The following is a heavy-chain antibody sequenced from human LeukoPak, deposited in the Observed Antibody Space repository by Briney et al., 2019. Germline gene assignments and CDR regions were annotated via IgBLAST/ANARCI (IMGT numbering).Heavy chain of an antibody. D-gene: IGHD6-13*01. CDR1: GFIFSDYY. Sequence: GGSLRLSCAASGFIFSDYYMTWIRQAPRKGLEWVSSISNNGRITEYADSVKGRSTISRDNAKNSLYLQMNSLRVEDAAVYYCAWGIGAAEWGQGTLVTVSS. J-gene: IGHJ1*01. CDR2: ISNNGRIT. V-gene: IGHV3-11*04. CDR3: AWGIGAAE.